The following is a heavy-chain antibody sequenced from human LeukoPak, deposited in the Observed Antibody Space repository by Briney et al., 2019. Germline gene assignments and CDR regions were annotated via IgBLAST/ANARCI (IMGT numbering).Heavy chain of an antibody. CDR2: INPSGGST. V-gene: IGHV1-46*01. Sequence: ASVKVSCKASGYTFTSYYMHWVRQAPGQGLEWMGIINPSGGSTSYAQKFQGRVTMTRDMSTSTVYMELSSLRSEGTAVYYCARVVPSYGSGSYSLDYWGQGTLVTVSS. CDR1: GYTFTSYY. J-gene: IGHJ4*02. CDR3: ARVVPSYGSGSYSLDY. D-gene: IGHD3-10*01.